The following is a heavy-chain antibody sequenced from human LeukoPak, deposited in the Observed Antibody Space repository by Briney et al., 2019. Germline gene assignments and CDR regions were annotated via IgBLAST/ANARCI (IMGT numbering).Heavy chain of an antibody. V-gene: IGHV5-51*01. CDR2: IYPGDSDT. D-gene: IGHD6-19*01. J-gene: IGHJ3*02. Sequence: GGSLKIPCKGSGYNFTNYGVGWVRQLPGKGLEWMGIIYPGDSDTRYSPSFQGQVTISADKSISTAYLQWSSLKASDTAMYYCARPSGSHAFDIWGQGTMVTVSS. CDR3: ARPSGSHAFDI. CDR1: GYNFTNYG.